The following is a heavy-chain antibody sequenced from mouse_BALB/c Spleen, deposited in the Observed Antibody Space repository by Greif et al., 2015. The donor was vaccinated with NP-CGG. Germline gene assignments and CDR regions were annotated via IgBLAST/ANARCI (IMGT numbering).Heavy chain of an antibody. CDR3: ARGSFLGRGFAY. J-gene: IGHJ3*01. CDR1: GFSLTSYG. V-gene: IGHV2-9*02. D-gene: IGHD4-1*01. CDR2: IWAGGST. Sequence: VQLQQSGPGLVAPPQSLSITCTVSGFSLTSYGVHWVRQPPGKGLEWLGVIWAGGSTNYNSALMSRLSISKDNSKSQVFLKMNSLQTDDTAMYYCARGSFLGRGFAYWGQGTLVTVSA.